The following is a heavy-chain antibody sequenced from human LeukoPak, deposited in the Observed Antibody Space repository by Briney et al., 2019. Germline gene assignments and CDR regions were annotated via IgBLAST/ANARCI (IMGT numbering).Heavy chain of an antibody. CDR1: GDSVSSNSAA. CDR3: ARNFCSGGSCYWRFDY. D-gene: IGHD2-15*01. V-gene: IGHV6-1*01. Sequence: SQTLSLTCVICGDSVSSNSAAWNWIRQSPSRALKWLGSTYYWSKWTNGYAVYVKSRITINPDPSKNQFSPQLHSVTPEDTAVYYCARNFCSGGSCYWRFDYWGQGSLVTVSS. J-gene: IGHJ4*02. CDR2: TYYWSKWTN.